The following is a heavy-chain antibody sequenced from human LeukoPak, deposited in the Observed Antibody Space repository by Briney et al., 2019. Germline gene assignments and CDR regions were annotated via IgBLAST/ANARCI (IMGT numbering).Heavy chain of an antibody. D-gene: IGHD1-26*01. Sequence: SETLSLTCTVSGGSISSYYWSWIRQPAGKGLEWIGRIYTSGSTNYNPSLKSRVTTSVDKSKNQFSLKLSSVTAADTAVYYCARDRSISGSYYGDFDYWGQGTLVTVSS. V-gene: IGHV4-4*07. CDR1: GGSISSYY. CDR3: ARDRSISGSYYGDFDY. CDR2: IYTSGST. J-gene: IGHJ4*02.